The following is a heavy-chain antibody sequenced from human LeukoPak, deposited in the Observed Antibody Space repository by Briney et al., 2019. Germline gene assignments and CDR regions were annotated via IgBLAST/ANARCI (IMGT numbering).Heavy chain of an antibody. J-gene: IGHJ4*02. Sequence: GVSLRLSCAASGFTFSTYWMHWVRQARGKGLLWVARINTDGSSTLYADSVKGRFTISRDNAKSTLYLQMDSLRPEDTAVYYCARVDPTGDGYNCFDSWGQGTLVTVSS. V-gene: IGHV3-74*01. CDR2: INTDGSST. CDR3: ARVDPTGDGYNCFDS. D-gene: IGHD5-24*01. CDR1: GFTFSTYW.